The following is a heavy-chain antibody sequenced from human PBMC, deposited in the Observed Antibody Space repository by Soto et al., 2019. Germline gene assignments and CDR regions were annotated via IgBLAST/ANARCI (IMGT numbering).Heavy chain of an antibody. CDR1: GGSFSGYY. V-gene: IGHV4-34*01. D-gene: IGHD1-26*01. Sequence: KTSETLSLTCAVYGGSFSGYYWSWIRQPPGKGLEWIGEINHSGSTNYNPSLKSRVTISVDTSKNQFSLKLSSVTAADTAVYYCARSRGSGMDVWGQGTTVTVSS. J-gene: IGHJ6*02. CDR2: INHSGST. CDR3: ARSRGSGMDV.